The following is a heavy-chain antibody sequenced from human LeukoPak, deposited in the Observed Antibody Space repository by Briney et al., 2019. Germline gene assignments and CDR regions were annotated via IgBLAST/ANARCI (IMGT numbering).Heavy chain of an antibody. CDR3: ARDCSSTSCPDRYGMDV. Sequence: ASVKVSCKASGYTFTSYGISWVRQAPGQGLEWMGWISAYNGNTNYAQKLQGRVTMTTDTSTSTAYMELRSLRSDDTAAYYCARDCSSTSCPDRYGMDVWGKGTTVTVSS. CDR2: ISAYNGNT. J-gene: IGHJ6*04. V-gene: IGHV1-18*04. D-gene: IGHD2-2*01. CDR1: GYTFTSYG.